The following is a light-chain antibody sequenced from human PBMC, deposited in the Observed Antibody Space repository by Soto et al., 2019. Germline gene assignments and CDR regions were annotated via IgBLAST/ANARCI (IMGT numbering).Light chain of an antibody. Sequence: DIQMTQSPSTLSASVGDRVTITCRASQSISTWLAWYQQKPGKAPKLLFYKASNLEGGVPSRFSGSGSGTEFTITISSLQPDDFATYDCQQYNTYPLTFGGGTPVEIK. V-gene: IGKV1-5*03. CDR3: QQYNTYPLT. CDR2: KAS. J-gene: IGKJ4*01. CDR1: QSISTW.